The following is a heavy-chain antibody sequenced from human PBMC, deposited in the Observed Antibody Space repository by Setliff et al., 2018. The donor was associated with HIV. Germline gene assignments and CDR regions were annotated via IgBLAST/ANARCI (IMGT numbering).Heavy chain of an antibody. CDR3: AHSPLGDLVYFDY. J-gene: IGHJ4*02. Sequence: SGPTLVNPTQTLTLTCTVSGFSIGTLGMCVGWIRQPPGKALEWLARIDWDDDKYYSTSLRTRLTVSKDNSKNQVVLTMTNMGPLDTGTYYCAHSPLGDLVYFDYWGQGTLVTVSS. CDR2: IDWDDDK. D-gene: IGHD4-17*01. CDR1: GFSIGTLGMC. V-gene: IGHV2-70*12.